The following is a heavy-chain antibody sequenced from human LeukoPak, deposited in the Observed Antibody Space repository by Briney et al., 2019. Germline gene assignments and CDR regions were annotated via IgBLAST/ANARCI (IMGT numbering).Heavy chain of an antibody. D-gene: IGHD3-3*01. CDR2: IKDDGWEK. J-gene: IGHJ6*02. Sequence: PGGSLRLSCAGSGFILSSHWMNWVRQAPGKGLEGVASIKDDGWEKHYVDSVSGRFTISRDNAKNSLHLQMSSLRAEDTAVYYCARRGITISGVLVYHYSGLDVCGQGTTVTVSS. V-gene: IGHV3-7*01. CDR3: ARRGITISGVLVYHYSGLDV. CDR1: GFILSSHW.